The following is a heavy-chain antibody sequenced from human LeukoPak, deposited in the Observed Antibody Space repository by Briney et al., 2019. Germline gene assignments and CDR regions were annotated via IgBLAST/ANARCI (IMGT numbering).Heavy chain of an antibody. CDR1: GFPFSSSW. D-gene: IGHD6-19*01. CDR3: ARDASYSSGCPDY. CDR2: LNSDGSST. Sequence: GALRLSFAASGFPFSSSWMHWVRPAPGKGVGWVSRLNSDGSSTSYADSVKGRFTISRDNAKNTLYLQMNSLRAEDTAVYYCARDASYSSGCPDYWGQGTLVTVSS. J-gene: IGHJ4*02. V-gene: IGHV3-74*01.